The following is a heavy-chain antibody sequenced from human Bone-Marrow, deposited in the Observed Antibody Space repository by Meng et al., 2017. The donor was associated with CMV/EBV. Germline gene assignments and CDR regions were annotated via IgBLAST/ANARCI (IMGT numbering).Heavy chain of an antibody. D-gene: IGHD6-13*01. CDR1: GFTFSNYA. CDR2: IYSGGST. CDR3: ARAPELAGYGMDV. J-gene: IGHJ6*02. V-gene: IGHV3-53*01. Sequence: LSLTCAASGFTFSNYAMHWVRQTPGAGLEWVSVIYSGGSTYYADSVKGRFTISRDNSKNTLYLQMNSLRAEDTAVYYCARAPELAGYGMDVWGQGTTVTVSS.